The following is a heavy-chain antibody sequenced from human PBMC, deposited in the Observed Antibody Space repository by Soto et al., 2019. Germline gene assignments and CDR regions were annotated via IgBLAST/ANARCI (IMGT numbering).Heavy chain of an antibody. CDR1: GYTFTSYG. V-gene: IGHV1-18*01. CDR3: ARGGITIPLAGTDYYYMDV. CDR2: ISAYNGNT. Sequence: QVQLVQSGAEVKKPGASVKVSCKASGYTFTSYGISWVRQAPGQGLEWMGWISAYNGNTNYAQKRQGRVTMTTDTSTSTAYMELRSLRSDDTAVYYCARGGITIPLAGTDYYYMDVWGKGTTVTVSS. J-gene: IGHJ6*03. D-gene: IGHD3-9*01.